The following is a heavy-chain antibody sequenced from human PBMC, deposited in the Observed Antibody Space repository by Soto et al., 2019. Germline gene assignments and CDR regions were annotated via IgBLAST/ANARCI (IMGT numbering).Heavy chain of an antibody. CDR1: GYTFTSYA. V-gene: IGHV1-18*01. CDR2: ISAYNGNT. J-gene: IGHJ6*03. D-gene: IGHD3-10*01. Sequence: ASVKVSCKASGYTFTSYAMHWVRQAPGQGLEWMGWISAYNGNTNYAQKFQGRVTMTTDTSTSTAYLELESLRFDDTAVYFCARLDYGSGYFYYYYMDVWGSGTTVTVSS. CDR3: ARLDYGSGYFYYYYMDV.